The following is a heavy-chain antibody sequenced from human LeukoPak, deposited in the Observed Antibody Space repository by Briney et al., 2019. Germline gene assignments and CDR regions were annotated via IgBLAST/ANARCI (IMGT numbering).Heavy chain of an antibody. Sequence: SVKVSCKASGGTFSSYAISWVRQAPGQGLEWMGGIIPIFGTANYAQKFQGRVTITADESTSTAYMKLSSLRSEDTAVYYCARDGEMATDAFDIWGQGTTVTVSS. V-gene: IGHV1-69*13. CDR3: ARDGEMATDAFDI. CDR1: GGTFSSYA. J-gene: IGHJ3*02. CDR2: IIPIFGTA. D-gene: IGHD5-24*01.